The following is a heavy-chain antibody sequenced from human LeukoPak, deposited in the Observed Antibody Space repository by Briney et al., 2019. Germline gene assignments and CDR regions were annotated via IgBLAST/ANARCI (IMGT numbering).Heavy chain of an antibody. CDR1: GFTFSSCA. J-gene: IGHJ5*02. D-gene: IGHD1-26*01. V-gene: IGHV3-23*01. CDR3: AKNGVGATTLRWFDP. CDR2: ISGGGGST. Sequence: GGSLRLSCAASGFTFSSCAMTWVRQAPGKGLEWVSGISGGGGSTYYADSVKGRFTISRDNSKNTLYLQMNSLRAEDTAVYYCAKNGVGATTLRWFDPWGQGTLVTVSS.